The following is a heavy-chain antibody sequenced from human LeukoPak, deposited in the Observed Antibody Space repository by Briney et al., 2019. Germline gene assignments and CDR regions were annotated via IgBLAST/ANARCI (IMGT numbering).Heavy chain of an antibody. CDR3: ARVDWSPYYFDGGGFIRNDAFNA. J-gene: IGHJ3*01. V-gene: IGHV3-33*01. Sequence: PGGSLRLSCAASGFTFSIYGMHWVRQAPGKGLEWVPVIWNDGSNKYYADSVKGRFTISRDNSKNTLYLQMNSLRAEDTAVYYCARVDWSPYYFDGGGFIRNDAFNARGQGTMVTVSS. D-gene: IGHD3-22*01. CDR2: IWNDGSNK. CDR1: GFTFSIYG.